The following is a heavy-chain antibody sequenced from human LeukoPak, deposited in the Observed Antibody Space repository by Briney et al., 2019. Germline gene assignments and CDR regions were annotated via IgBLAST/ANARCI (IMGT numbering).Heavy chain of an antibody. J-gene: IGHJ4*02. V-gene: IGHV4-59*08. D-gene: IGHD4-17*01. Sequence: SETLSLTCTVSGGSISSYYWSWIRQPPGKGLEWIGYIYYSGSTNYNPSHKSRVTISVDTSKNQFSLKLSSVTAADTAVYYYARAPSTVTTLIDYWGQGTLVTVSS. CDR2: IYYSGST. CDR3: ARAPSTVTTLIDY. CDR1: GGSISSYY.